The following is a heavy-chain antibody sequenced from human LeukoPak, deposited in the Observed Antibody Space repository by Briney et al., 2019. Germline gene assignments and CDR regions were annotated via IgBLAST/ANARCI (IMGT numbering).Heavy chain of an antibody. CDR3: ARDSDYDFWSGESYYYYGMDV. Sequence: SETLSLTCAVYGGSFSGYYWSWIRQPPGKGLEWIGEINHSGSTNYNPSLKSRVTISVDTSKNQFSLKLSSVTAADTAVYYCARDSDYDFWSGESYYYYGMDVWGQGTTVTVSS. V-gene: IGHV4-34*01. CDR2: INHSGST. J-gene: IGHJ6*02. CDR1: GGSFSGYY. D-gene: IGHD3-3*01.